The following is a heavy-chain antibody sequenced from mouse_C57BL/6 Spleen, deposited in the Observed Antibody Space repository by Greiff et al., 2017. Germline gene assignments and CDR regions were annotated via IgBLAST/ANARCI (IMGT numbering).Heavy chain of an antibody. J-gene: IGHJ3*01. CDR2: ISYDGSN. Sequence: DVQLQESGPGLVKPSQSLSLTCSVTGYSITSGYYWNWIRQFPGNKLEWMGYISYDGSNNYNPSLKNRISITRDTSKNQFFLKLNSVTTEDTATYYCARDEGNYELWFAYWGQGTLVTVSA. V-gene: IGHV3-6*01. D-gene: IGHD2-1*01. CDR1: GYSITSGYY. CDR3: ARDEGNYELWFAY.